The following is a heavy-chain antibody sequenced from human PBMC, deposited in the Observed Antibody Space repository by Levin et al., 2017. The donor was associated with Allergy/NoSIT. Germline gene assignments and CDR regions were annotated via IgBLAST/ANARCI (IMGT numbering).Heavy chain of an antibody. CDR1: GFTFSSYA. CDR3: AKVPNPYSSSGQHFDY. D-gene: IGHD6-13*01. CDR2: ISGSGGST. V-gene: IGHV3-23*01. J-gene: IGHJ4*02. Sequence: GGSLRLSCAASGFTFSSYAMSWVRQAPGKGLEWVSAISGSGGSTYYADSVKGRFTVSRDNSKNTLYLQMNSLRAEDTAVYYCAKVPNPYSSSGQHFDYWGQGTLVTVSS.